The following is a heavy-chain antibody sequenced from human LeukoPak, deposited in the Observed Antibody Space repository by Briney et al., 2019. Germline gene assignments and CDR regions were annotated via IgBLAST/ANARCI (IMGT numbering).Heavy chain of an antibody. CDR3: ARGVFIAAAQYGY. J-gene: IGHJ4*02. D-gene: IGHD6-13*01. Sequence: PSETLSLTCTVSGGSISSYYGSWIRQPPGKGLEGIGYIYCSGTNYYTPSLKSRVTISVDTSKNQFSLKLSSVTAADTAVYYCARGVFIAAAQYGYWGQGTLVTVSS. V-gene: IGHV4-59*01. CDR1: GGSISSYY. CDR2: IYCSGTN.